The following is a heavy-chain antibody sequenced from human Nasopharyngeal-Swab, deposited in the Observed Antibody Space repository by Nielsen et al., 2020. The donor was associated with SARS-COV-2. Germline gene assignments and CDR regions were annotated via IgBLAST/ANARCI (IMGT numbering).Heavy chain of an antibody. CDR3: ARWTPGIPGVDY. Sequence: GESLKISCAASGFTFSRYWIHWVRQAPGKGLEYLSAVSGDGVTTHYADSLKGRFTISRDNSKNTVYLQLGSLTAEDMAVYFCARWTPGIPGVDYWGQGTLVTVSS. CDR1: GFTFSRYW. J-gene: IGHJ4*02. V-gene: IGHV3-64*02. CDR2: VSGDGVTT. D-gene: IGHD2-8*02.